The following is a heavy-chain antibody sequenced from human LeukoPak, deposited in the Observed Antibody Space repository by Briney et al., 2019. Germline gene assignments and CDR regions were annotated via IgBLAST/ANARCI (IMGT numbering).Heavy chain of an antibody. Sequence: GGSLRLSCAASGLTFSSYWMSWVRQAPGKGLEWVANIKQDGSEKYYVDSVKGRFTISRDNSENTVYLQMNSLRAEDTAVYYCAKDRDTNWYDWYFDLWGRGTLVTVSS. CDR1: GLTFSSYW. CDR3: AKDRDTNWYDWYFDL. CDR2: IKQDGSEK. D-gene: IGHD1-1*01. J-gene: IGHJ2*01. V-gene: IGHV3-7*01.